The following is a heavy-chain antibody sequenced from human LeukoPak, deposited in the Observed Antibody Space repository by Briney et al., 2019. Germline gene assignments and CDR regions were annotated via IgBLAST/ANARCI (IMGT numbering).Heavy chain of an antibody. D-gene: IGHD2-2*01. CDR2: LSDSGST. J-gene: IGHJ4*02. CDR3: AISVPAFDY. Sequence: SETLSLTCAVSGYSIRSGHYWGWIRQTPGKGLEWIGSLSDSGSTYYNPSLKSRVTISVDTSKNHFSLRLSSVTAADTAVYYCAISVPAFDYWGQRTLVTVSS. V-gene: IGHV4-38-2*01. CDR1: GYSIRSGHY.